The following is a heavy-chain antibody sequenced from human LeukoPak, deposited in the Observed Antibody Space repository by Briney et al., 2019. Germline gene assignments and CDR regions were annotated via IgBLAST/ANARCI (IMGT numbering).Heavy chain of an antibody. CDR3: ATGPPYYYDSSGYYGLDY. CDR1: GYTLTELS. V-gene: IGHV1-24*01. Sequence: ASVKVSCKVSGYTLTELSMHWVRQAPGKGLEWMGGFDPEDGETIYAQKFQGRVTMTEDTSTDTAYMELSSLRSEDTAVYYCATGPPYYYDSSGYYGLDYRGQGTLVTVSS. J-gene: IGHJ4*02. D-gene: IGHD3-22*01. CDR2: FDPEDGET.